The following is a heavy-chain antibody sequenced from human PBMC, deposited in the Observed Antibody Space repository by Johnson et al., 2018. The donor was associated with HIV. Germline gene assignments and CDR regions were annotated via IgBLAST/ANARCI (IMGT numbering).Heavy chain of an antibody. D-gene: IGHD6-6*01. V-gene: IGHV3-30*18. CDR3: AKDRGAARAFDAFDI. Sequence: QVQLVESGGGVVQPGRSLRLSCAVSGFTFTSHGMHWVRQAPGKGLEWVAVISYDGSNKYYADSVKGRFTISRDNSKNTLYLQMNSLRAEDTAVYYCAKDRGAARAFDAFDIWGQGTMVTVSS. CDR2: ISYDGSNK. J-gene: IGHJ3*02. CDR1: GFTFTSHG.